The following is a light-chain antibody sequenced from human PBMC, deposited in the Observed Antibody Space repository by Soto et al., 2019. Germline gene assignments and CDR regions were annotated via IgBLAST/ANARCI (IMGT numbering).Light chain of an antibody. CDR3: QQYASSPHT. CDR1: QSVSSSY. Sequence: EIVLTQSPGTLSLSPGERATLSCRASQSVSSSYLAWFQQKPGQAARLLIYGASSRATGIPDRFSGSGSGTDFTLTISRLEPEDFAMFYCQQYASSPHTFGQGTKLEIK. CDR2: GAS. J-gene: IGKJ2*01. V-gene: IGKV3-20*01.